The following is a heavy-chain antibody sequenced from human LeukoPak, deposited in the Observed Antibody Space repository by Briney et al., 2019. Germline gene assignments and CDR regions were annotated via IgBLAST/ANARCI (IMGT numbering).Heavy chain of an antibody. Sequence: ASVKVSCKASGYTFTSYGISWVRQAPGQGLEWMRWISAYNGNTNYAQKLQGRVTMTTDTSTSTAYMELRSLRSDDTAVYYCARVYYGSGSYYNHFDYWGQGTLVTVSS. CDR2: ISAYNGNT. V-gene: IGHV1-18*04. CDR3: ARVYYGSGSYYNHFDY. D-gene: IGHD3-10*01. J-gene: IGHJ4*02. CDR1: GYTFTSYG.